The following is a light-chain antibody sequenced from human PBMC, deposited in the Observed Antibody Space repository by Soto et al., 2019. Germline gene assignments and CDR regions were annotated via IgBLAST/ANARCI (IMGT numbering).Light chain of an antibody. CDR3: SSYTSSSTPYV. V-gene: IGLV2-14*01. Sequence: QSLLTQPASVSGSPGQSITISCTGTISDVVGYNYVSWYQQHPGKAPKLMIYEVSNRPSGVSNRFSGSKSGNTPSLTISGLQAEDEADYYCSSYTSSSTPYVFGTGTKVTVL. CDR2: EVS. J-gene: IGLJ1*01. CDR1: ISDVVGYNY.